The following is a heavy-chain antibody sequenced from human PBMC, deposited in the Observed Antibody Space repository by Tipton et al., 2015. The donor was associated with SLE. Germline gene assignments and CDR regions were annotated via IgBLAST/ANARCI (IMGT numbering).Heavy chain of an antibody. D-gene: IGHD3-22*01. CDR3: ARDDGMGYYDTGGLDY. CDR1: GFTFSDHY. V-gene: IGHV3-72*01. CDR2: TRNKANSYTT. J-gene: IGHJ4*02. Sequence: GSLRLSCAASGFTFSDHYMDWVRQAPGKGLEWVGRTRNKANSYTTEYAASVKGRFTISRDDSKNSLYLQMNSLKTEDTAVYYCARDDGMGYYDTGGLDYWGQGTLVTVSS.